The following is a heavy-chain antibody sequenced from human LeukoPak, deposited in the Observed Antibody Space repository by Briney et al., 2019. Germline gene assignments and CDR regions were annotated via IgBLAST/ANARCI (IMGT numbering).Heavy chain of an antibody. J-gene: IGHJ6*03. V-gene: IGHV1-69*05. CDR3: AVCGGSCYSYYYYMDV. CDR1: GGTFSSYA. D-gene: IGHD2-15*01. Sequence: GASVKVSCKASGGTFSSYAISWVRQAPGQGLEWMGGIIPIFGTANYAQKFQGRVTITTDESTSTAYMELSSLRSEDTAVYYFAVCGGSCYSYYYYMDVWGKGTTVTVSS. CDR2: IIPIFGTA.